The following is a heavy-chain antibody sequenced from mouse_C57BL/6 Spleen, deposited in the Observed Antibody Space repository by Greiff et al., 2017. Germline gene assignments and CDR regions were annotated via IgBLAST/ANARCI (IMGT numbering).Heavy chain of an antibody. V-gene: IGHV1-54*01. CDR3: ARKRVLTGADY. D-gene: IGHD4-1*01. CDR1: GYAFTNYL. J-gene: IGHJ2*01. Sequence: QVQLQQPGPELVQPGPSVKLSCKASGYAFTNYLIEWVKQRPGQGLEWIGVINPGSGGTNYNEKFKGKATLTADKSSSTAYMQLSSLTSEDSAVYLCARKRVLTGADYRTQGTTLAVPS. CDR2: INPGSGGT.